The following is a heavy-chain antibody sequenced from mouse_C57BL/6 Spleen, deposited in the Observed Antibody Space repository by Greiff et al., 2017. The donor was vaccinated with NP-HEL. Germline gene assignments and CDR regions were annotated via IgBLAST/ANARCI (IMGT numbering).Heavy chain of an antibody. CDR2: INPYNGGT. D-gene: IGHD1-1*01. CDR1: GYTFTDYY. V-gene: IGHV1-19*01. CDR3: AIAEDYGSSYRYFDV. Sequence: EVQLQQSGPVLVKPGASVKMSCKASGYTFTDYYMNWVKQSHGKSLEWIGVINPYNGGTSYNQKFKGKATLTVDKSSSTAYMELNSLTSDDSAVYYHAIAEDYGSSYRYFDVWGTGTTVTVSS. J-gene: IGHJ1*03.